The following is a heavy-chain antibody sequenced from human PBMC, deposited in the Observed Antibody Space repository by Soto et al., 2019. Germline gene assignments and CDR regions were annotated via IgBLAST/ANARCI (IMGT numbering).Heavy chain of an antibody. CDR3: ARDGTLYDSSGYYYLY. CDR1: GGTFSRYA. V-gene: IGHV1-69*13. J-gene: IGHJ4*02. CDR2: IIPMFGTA. Sequence: ASVKVSCKASGGTFSRYAINCVRQAPGQGFEWMGGIIPMFGTANYAQKFQGRVTITADESTNTGYMELRSLISEDTAVYYCARDGTLYDSSGYYYLYWGQGTLVHRLL. D-gene: IGHD3-22*01.